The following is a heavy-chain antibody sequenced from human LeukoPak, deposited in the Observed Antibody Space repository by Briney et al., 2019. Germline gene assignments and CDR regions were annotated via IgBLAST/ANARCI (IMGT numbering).Heavy chain of an antibody. CDR3: ARDSGWSNDAFDI. Sequence: GRINPNSGGTNYAQKFQGRLTMTRDTSISTAYMELSRLRSDDTAVYYCARDSGWSNDAFDIWGQGTMVTVSS. D-gene: IGHD6-19*01. CDR2: INPNSGGT. J-gene: IGHJ3*02. V-gene: IGHV1-2*06.